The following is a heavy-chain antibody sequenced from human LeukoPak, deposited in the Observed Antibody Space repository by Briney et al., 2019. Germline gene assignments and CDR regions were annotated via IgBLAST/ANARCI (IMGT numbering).Heavy chain of an antibody. CDR2: ISGSNSYI. J-gene: IGHJ4*02. CDR3: ARDPGYSGYDSYY. CDR1: GFTFSSYT. D-gene: IGHD5-12*01. Sequence: PGGSLRLSCAASGFTFSSYTMNWVRQAPGKGLEWVSCISGSNSYIYYADSVRGRFTISRDNAKNSLYLQMNSLRAEDTSIYYCARDPGYSGYDSYYWGQGTLVTVSS. V-gene: IGHV3-21*06.